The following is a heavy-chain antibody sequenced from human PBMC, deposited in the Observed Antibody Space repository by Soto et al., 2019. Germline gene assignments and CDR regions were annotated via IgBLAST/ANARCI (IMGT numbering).Heavy chain of an antibody. V-gene: IGHV3-23*01. J-gene: IGHJ3*02. CDR2: ISGSGGST. Sequence: GGSLRLSCAASGFTFSSYAMSWVRQAPGKGLEWVSAISGSGGSTYYADSVKGRFTISRDNSKNTLYLQMNSLRAEDTAVYYGAKVGLVLGWHDAFDIWGQGTMVTVSS. CDR1: GFTFSSYA. CDR3: AKVGLVLGWHDAFDI. D-gene: IGHD6-19*01.